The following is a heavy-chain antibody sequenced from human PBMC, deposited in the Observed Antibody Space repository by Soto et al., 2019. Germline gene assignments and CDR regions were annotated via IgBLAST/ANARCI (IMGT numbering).Heavy chain of an antibody. CDR1: GFTFSNYW. V-gene: IGHV3-74*01. CDR3: ARGDCVGGTCYSSAGSFYYYVDV. CDR2: IKRDGSGS. D-gene: IGHD2-15*01. J-gene: IGHJ6*03. Sequence: EVQLVESGGGLVQPGGSLRLSCAASGFTFSNYWMYWVRQAPGEGLVWVARIKRDGSGSSYADSVKGRLTISRDNVKNSLYLQMGSLRAEDTAVYYCARGDCVGGTCYSSAGSFYYYVDVGSKGSTVTAFS.